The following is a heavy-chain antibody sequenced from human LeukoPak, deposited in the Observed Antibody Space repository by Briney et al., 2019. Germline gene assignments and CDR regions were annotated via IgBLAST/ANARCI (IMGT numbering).Heavy chain of an antibody. V-gene: IGHV1-18*01. CDR1: GYTFTSYG. J-gene: IGHJ4*02. CDR2: ISAYNGNT. CDR3: ARAGGYYDSGVYFDIDN. D-gene: IGHD3-22*01. Sequence: ASVKASCKASGYTFTSYGISWVRQAPGLGLEWMGWISAYNGNTNYAQKLQGRVTMTTDTSTSTAYMELRSLRSDDTAVYYCARAGGYYDSGVYFDIDNWGQEPLVTAPS.